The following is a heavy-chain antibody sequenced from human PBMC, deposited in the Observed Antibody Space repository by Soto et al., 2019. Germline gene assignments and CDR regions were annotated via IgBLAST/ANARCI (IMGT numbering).Heavy chain of an antibody. D-gene: IGHD6-6*01. CDR2: VSSSGTTI. J-gene: IGHJ4*02. Sequence: QVQLVESGGGLVKPGGSLRLSCAASGFPFSDYDMSWIRQAPGKGLEWVSFVSSSGTTIYYADSVKGRFTISRDNAKNSLYLQMNSLRAEDTAVYYCARMGPRAARPSYWGQGTLVTVSS. CDR1: GFPFSDYD. CDR3: ARMGPRAARPSY. V-gene: IGHV3-11*01.